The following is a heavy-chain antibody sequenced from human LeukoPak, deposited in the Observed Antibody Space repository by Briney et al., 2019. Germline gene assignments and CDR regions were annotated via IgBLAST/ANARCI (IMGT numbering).Heavy chain of an antibody. CDR2: INHSGST. CDR3: ATRTYGGNSPFDY. Sequence: SETLSLTCAVYGGSFSGYYWSWIRQPPGKGMEWIGEINHSGSTNYNPSLKSRVTISVDTSKNQFSLKLSSVTAADTAVYYCATRTYGGNSPFDYWGQGTLVTVSS. D-gene: IGHD4-23*01. V-gene: IGHV4-34*01. CDR1: GGSFSGYY. J-gene: IGHJ4*02.